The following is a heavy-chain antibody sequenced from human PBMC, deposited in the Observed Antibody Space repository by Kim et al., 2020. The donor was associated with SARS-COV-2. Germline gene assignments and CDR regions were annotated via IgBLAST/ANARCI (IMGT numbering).Heavy chain of an antibody. Sequence: SETLSLTCTVSGGSISSSSYYWGWIRQPPGKGLEWIGSIYYSGSTYYNPSLKSRVTISVDTSKNQFSLKLSSVTAADTAVYYCARLLHYYDSSGYYFDYWGQGTLVTVSS. D-gene: IGHD3-22*01. V-gene: IGHV4-39*01. J-gene: IGHJ4*02. CDR3: ARLLHYYDSSGYYFDY. CDR1: GGSISSSSYY. CDR2: IYYSGST.